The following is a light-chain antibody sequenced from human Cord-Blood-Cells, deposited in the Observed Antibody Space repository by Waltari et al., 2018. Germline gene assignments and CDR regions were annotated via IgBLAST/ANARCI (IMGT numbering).Light chain of an antibody. Sequence: DIQMTQSPSSLSASVGDRVTITCRASQSISSYLNWYQQKPGKAPKLLIYAASSLQSGVPSRFSGSGSETDFTLTISSLQPEDFATYYCQQSYSTHRTFGQGTKVEIK. J-gene: IGKJ1*01. CDR3: QQSYSTHRT. CDR2: AAS. V-gene: IGKV1-39*01. CDR1: QSISSY.